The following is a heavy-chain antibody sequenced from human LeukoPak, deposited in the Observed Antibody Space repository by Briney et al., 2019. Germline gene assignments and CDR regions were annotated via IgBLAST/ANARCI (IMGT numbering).Heavy chain of an antibody. CDR2: ISSSGSTI. D-gene: IGHD2-8*01. V-gene: IGHV3-11*04. CDR1: GFTFSDYY. Sequence: GGSLRLSCAASGFTFSDYYMSWIRQAPGKGLEWVSYISSSGSTIYYADSVKGRFTISRDNAKNSLYLQMNSLRAEDTAVYYCARDSLSKLEVPGMLYVDYWGQGTLVTVSS. J-gene: IGHJ4*02. CDR3: ARDSLSKLEVPGMLYVDY.